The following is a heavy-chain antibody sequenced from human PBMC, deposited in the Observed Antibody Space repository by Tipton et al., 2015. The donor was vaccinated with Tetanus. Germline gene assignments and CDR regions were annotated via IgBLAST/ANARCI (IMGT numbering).Heavy chain of an antibody. D-gene: IGHD6-19*01. CDR1: GFTFSSYG. CDR3: ARGSSGWYLSVNY. V-gene: IGHV3-33*01. CDR2: IWYDGSNK. Sequence: SLRLSCAASGFTFSSYGMRWVRQAPGKGLEWVAVIWYDGSNKYYADSVKGRFTISRDNSKNTLYLQMNSLRAEDTAVYYCARGSSGWYLSVNYWGQGTLVTVSS. J-gene: IGHJ4*02.